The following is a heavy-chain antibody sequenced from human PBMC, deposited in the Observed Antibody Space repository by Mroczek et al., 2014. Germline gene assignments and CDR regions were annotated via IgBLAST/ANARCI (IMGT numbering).Heavy chain of an antibody. Sequence: QVQLQQSGAEVKKPGASVKVSCKASGYTFTGYYMHWVRQAPGQGLEWMGWINPNSGGTNYAQKFQGRVTMTRDTSISTAYMELSRLRSDDTAVYYCARGALIGRQLVLYYFDYWGQGTLVTVSS. CDR3: ARGALIGRQLVLYYFDY. CDR1: GYTFTGYY. CDR2: INPNSGGT. J-gene: IGHJ4*02. D-gene: IGHD6-13*01. V-gene: IGHV1-2*02.